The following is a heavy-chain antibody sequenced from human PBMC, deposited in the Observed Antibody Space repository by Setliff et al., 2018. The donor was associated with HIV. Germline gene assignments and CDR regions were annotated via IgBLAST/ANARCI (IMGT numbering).Heavy chain of an antibody. V-gene: IGHV4-34*01. CDR3: ARIPQLLDYAMDV. CDR1: GGSFSSHY. D-gene: IGHD2-2*01. CDR2: INHSGNT. J-gene: IGHJ6*02. Sequence: SETLSLTCAVYGGSFSSHYWSWIRQPPGKGLEWIGEINHSGNTNFIPSLKSRVTISVDRSKNQFSLNVTSVTAADTAVYYCARIPQLLDYAMDVWGQGTTVTVSS.